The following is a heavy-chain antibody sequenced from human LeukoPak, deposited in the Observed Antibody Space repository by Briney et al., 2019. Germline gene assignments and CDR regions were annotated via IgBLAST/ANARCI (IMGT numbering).Heavy chain of an antibody. CDR2: VSNYKGHT. Sequence: GASVKVSCKASGYSFTSYGISWVRQAPGQGLEWMGWVSNYKGHTKYAQKFQDRVSMTTDISTNTAYMELRSLRSEDTAVYYCASTTGALPYYFDYWGQGTLVTVSS. D-gene: IGHD1-1*01. J-gene: IGHJ4*02. CDR3: ASTTGALPYYFDY. CDR1: GYSFTSYG. V-gene: IGHV1-18*01.